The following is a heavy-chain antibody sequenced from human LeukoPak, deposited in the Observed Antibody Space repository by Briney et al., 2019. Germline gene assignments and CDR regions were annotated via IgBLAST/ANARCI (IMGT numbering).Heavy chain of an antibody. CDR2: ISSSSSYI. V-gene: IGHV3-21*01. CDR1: GFTFSSYS. D-gene: IGHD6-13*01. Sequence: PGGSLRLSCAASGFTFSSYSMNWVRQAPGKGLEWVSSISSSSSYIYYADSVKGRFTISRDNAKNSLYLQMNSLRAEDTAVYYCAREGSSWSHYDYWGQGTLVTVSP. J-gene: IGHJ4*02. CDR3: AREGSSWSHYDY.